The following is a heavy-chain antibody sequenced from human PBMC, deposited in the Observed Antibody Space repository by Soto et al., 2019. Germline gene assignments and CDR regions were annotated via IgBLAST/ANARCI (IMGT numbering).Heavy chain of an antibody. CDR1: GYGFTRYL. J-gene: IGHJ5*02. V-gene: IGHV5-51*01. Sequence: LGESLKLSCTGSGYGFTRYLIAWVRQMPGKGLEWMGIIHPGDSDINYSPSFQGQVTFSADKSISTVYLQWSSLKASDSGIYFCARGFRALDPWGQGTLVTVSS. CDR3: ARGFRALDP. CDR2: IHPGDSDI.